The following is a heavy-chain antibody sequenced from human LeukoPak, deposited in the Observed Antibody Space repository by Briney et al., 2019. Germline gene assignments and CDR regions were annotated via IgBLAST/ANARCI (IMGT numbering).Heavy chain of an antibody. CDR2: ISYDGSNK. Sequence: GGSLRLSCAASGFAFSNFAMHWVRQAPGKGLEWVAVISYDGSNKYYADSVKGRFTISRDNSKNTLYLQMNSLRADDTAVYSCAKDPGYSSGWYVGYYYYGMDVWGQGTTVTVSS. CDR1: GFAFSNFA. V-gene: IGHV3-30*04. CDR3: AKDPGYSSGWYVGYYYYGMDV. J-gene: IGHJ6*02. D-gene: IGHD6-19*01.